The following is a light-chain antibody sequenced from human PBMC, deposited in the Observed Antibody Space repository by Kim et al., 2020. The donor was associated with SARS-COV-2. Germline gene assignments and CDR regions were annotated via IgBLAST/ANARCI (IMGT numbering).Light chain of an antibody. V-gene: IGKV1-8*01. CDR1: QGISSY. Sequence: AIRMTQSPSSLSASTGDRVTITCRASQGISSYLAWYQQKPGKAPKLLIYAASTLQSGVPSRFSGSGSGTDFTLTISCLQSEDFATYYCQQYYSYLFTFGGVTKVDIK. J-gene: IGKJ4*01. CDR2: AAS. CDR3: QQYYSYLFT.